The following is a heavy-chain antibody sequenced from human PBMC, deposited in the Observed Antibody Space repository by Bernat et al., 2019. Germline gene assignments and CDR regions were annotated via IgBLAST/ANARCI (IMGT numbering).Heavy chain of an antibody. V-gene: IGHV3-48*03. CDR2: ITSSGGTI. CDR1: GFIFSSYE. Sequence: EVQLVESGGGLVQPGGSLRLSCAARGFIFSSYEMNWVRQAPGKGPEWVSYITSSGGTIYADSVKGRFTISRDNAKNSLYLQMNSLRAEDTAVYYCARAGYSSSSKFGDYYYMDVWGKGTTVTVSS. CDR3: ARAGYSSSSKFGDYYYMDV. D-gene: IGHD6-6*01. J-gene: IGHJ6*03.